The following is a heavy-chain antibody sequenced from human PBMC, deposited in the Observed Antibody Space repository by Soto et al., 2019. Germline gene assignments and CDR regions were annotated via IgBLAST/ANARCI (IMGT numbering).Heavy chain of an antibody. CDR2: IYDSENT. CDR3: ARDGYNREIDQ. V-gene: IGHV4-4*02. J-gene: IGHJ4*02. CDR1: GGSIISSNW. D-gene: IGHD5-12*01. Sequence: SETLSLTCAVSGGSIISSNWWSWVRQPPGKGLEWIGYIYDSENTYYNPSLKSRVTISLDTSKNQFSLKLSSVTAADTAVYYCARDGYNREIDQWGQGTLVTVSS.